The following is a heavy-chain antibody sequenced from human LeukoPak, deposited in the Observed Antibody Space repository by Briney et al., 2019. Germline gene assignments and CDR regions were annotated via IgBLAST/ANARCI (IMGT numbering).Heavy chain of an antibody. V-gene: IGHV3-9*01. Sequence: SLRLSCVASGFTFVDYVIHWVRQAPGEGPEWVSGINWNSDSIGYADSVKGRFTISRDNAKNSLYLQMNSLRAEDTAVYYCARDGHVPNDYWGQGTLVTVSS. CDR2: INWNSDSI. D-gene: IGHD2-2*01. J-gene: IGHJ4*02. CDR1: GFTFVDYV. CDR3: ARDGHVPNDY.